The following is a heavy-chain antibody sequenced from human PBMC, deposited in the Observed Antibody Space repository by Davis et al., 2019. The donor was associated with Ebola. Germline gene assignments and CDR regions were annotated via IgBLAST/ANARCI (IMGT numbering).Heavy chain of an antibody. Sequence: ASVKVSCKASGYTFTSYDINWVRQATGQGLEWMGRINPNSGGTNYAQKFQGRVTMTTDTSTSTAYMELRSLRSDDTAVYYCARGDPIAEFDYWGQGTLVTVSS. J-gene: IGHJ4*02. CDR3: ARGDPIAEFDY. V-gene: IGHV1-2*06. CDR1: GYTFTSYD. D-gene: IGHD6-13*01. CDR2: INPNSGGT.